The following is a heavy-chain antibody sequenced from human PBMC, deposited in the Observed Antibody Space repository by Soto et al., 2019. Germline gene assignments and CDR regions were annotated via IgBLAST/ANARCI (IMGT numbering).Heavy chain of an antibody. CDR2: INHSGST. D-gene: IGHD3-3*01. Sequence: SETLSLTCAVYGGSFSGYYWIWIRQPPGKGLEWIGEINHSGSTNYNPSLKSRVTISVDTSKNQFSLKLSSVTAADTAVYYCARKRGVTIFGVVIRPPDDAFDIWGQGTMVTVSS. CDR3: ARKRGVTIFGVVIRPPDDAFDI. J-gene: IGHJ3*02. CDR1: GGSFSGYY. V-gene: IGHV4-34*01.